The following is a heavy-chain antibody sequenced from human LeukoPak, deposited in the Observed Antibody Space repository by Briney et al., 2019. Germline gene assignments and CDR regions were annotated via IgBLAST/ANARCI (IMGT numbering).Heavy chain of an antibody. Sequence: PGGSLRLSCAASGFTFSNYAMSWVRQAPGKGLEWVSTISDSGDGTYYADSVKGRFTISRDNSKNTLYLQMNSLRAEDTAIYYCAKSIGGRTTGFDYWGQGTLVTVSS. V-gene: IGHV3-23*01. CDR1: GFTFSNYA. CDR3: AKSIGGRTTGFDY. CDR2: ISDSGDGT. D-gene: IGHD4-17*01. J-gene: IGHJ4*02.